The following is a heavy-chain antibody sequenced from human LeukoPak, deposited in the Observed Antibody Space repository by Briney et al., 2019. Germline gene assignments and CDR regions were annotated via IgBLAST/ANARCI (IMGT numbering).Heavy chain of an antibody. CDR2: INPNSGGT. J-gene: IGHJ5*02. CDR3: ARVDRVPYTAQYNWLDP. Sequence: ASVRVSCKASGYTFTGYYLYWVRQAPGQGLEWVGWINPNSGGTNYAQKFQGRVTMTRDTSISTAYMELSSLRSDDTAVYYCARVDRVPYTAQYNWLDPWGQGTLVTVSS. CDR1: GYTFTGYY. D-gene: IGHD5-18*01. V-gene: IGHV1-2*02.